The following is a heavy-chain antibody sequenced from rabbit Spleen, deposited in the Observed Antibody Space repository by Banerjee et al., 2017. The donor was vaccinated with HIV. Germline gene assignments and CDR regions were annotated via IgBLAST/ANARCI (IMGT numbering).Heavy chain of an antibody. CDR2: IYGGSSGST. CDR3: ARGASGYGGYAYAIAYL. J-gene: IGHJ4*01. CDR1: GFSFSSSYY. D-gene: IGHD6-1*01. Sequence: QEQLVESGGGLVQPEGSLTLTCTASGFSFSSSYYMCWVRQAPGKGLEWIGCIYGGSSGSTYYASWAKGRFTISKTSSTTVTLQMTSLTAADTATYFCARGASGYGGYAYAIAYLWGPGTLVTVS. V-gene: IGHV1S45*01.